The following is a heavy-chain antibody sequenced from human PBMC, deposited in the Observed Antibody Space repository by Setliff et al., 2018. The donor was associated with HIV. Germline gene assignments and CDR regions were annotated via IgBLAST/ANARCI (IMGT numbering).Heavy chain of an antibody. J-gene: IGHJ3*02. V-gene: IGHV1-8*01. D-gene: IGHD1-26*01. CDR2: MNPNSGNT. CDR3: ARDRGGRGSYFLFDI. CDR1: GYTFTSYD. Sequence: ASVKVSCKASGYTFTSYDINWVRQATGQGLEWMGWMNPNSGNTGYAQKFQGRVTMTRNTSISTAYMELSSLRSEDTAVFYCARDRGGRGSYFLFDIWGQGTMVTVSS.